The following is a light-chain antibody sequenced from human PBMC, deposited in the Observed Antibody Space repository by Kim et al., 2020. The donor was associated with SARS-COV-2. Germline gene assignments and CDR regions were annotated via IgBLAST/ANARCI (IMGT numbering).Light chain of an antibody. Sequence: ASVGDRVTITCRASQDIRNDLGWYQQNPGRAPKRLIYGASSLQSGVPSRFSGSGSGTEFTLTISSVQPEEFATYFCLQRSTYPITFGQGTRLGIK. CDR3: LQRSTYPIT. V-gene: IGKV1-17*01. CDR1: QDIRND. CDR2: GAS. J-gene: IGKJ5*01.